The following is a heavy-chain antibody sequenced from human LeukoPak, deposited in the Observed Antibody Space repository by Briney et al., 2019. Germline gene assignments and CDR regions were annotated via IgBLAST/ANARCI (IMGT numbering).Heavy chain of an antibody. D-gene: IGHD3-10*01. Sequence: SETLSLTCTVSGGSITNSDYFWGWIRQPPGKGLEWMGNVDYSGRPHRNPSLMGRVTINADRSRNQFSLNLSSVTAADTAVYFCARLDASLAHLSGSFPDYWGQGALVTVSS. J-gene: IGHJ4*02. CDR1: GGSITNSDYF. V-gene: IGHV4-39*01. CDR3: ARLDASLAHLSGSFPDY. CDR2: VDYSGRP.